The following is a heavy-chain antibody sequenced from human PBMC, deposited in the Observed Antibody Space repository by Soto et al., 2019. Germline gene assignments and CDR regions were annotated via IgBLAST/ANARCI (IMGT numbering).Heavy chain of an antibody. Sequence: QVQLVESGGGVVQPGRSLRLSCAASGFTFSSYAMHWVRQAPGKGLEWVAVISYDGSNKYYADSVKGRFTISRDNSKNTLYLQRNSLRAEDTAVYYCARDCSGGSCYLDYWGQGTLVTVSS. V-gene: IGHV3-30-3*01. D-gene: IGHD2-15*01. CDR2: ISYDGSNK. J-gene: IGHJ4*02. CDR3: ARDCSGGSCYLDY. CDR1: GFTFSSYA.